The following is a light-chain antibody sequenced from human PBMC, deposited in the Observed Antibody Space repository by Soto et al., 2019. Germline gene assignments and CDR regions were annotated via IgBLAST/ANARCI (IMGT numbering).Light chain of an antibody. CDR1: QTVSNNY. CDR3: QRHVDWRT. Sequence: EILLTQSPGTLSLSPGDKATLSCRASQTVSNNYLAWYQQKRGQAPRLFIYGTSTRASGIPGGFTGGGSGTCLALTISMQEPEEFAGYYCQRHVDWRTFGKGTKVDIK. CDR2: GTS. J-gene: IGKJ1*01. V-gene: IGKV3-20*01.